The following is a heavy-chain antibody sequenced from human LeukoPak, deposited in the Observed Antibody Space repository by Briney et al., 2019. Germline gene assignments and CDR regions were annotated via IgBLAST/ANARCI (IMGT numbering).Heavy chain of an antibody. CDR3: ARDGDYVRRGYGMDV. D-gene: IGHD4-17*01. CDR1: GFTFSSHR. J-gene: IGHJ6*02. V-gene: IGHV3-7*01. Sequence: GGPLRLSCAASGFTFSSHRMSWVRQAPGKGLEWVANIKQDGSEQYYVDSVKGRFTISRDNDKNSLYLQMNSLRAEDTAVYYCARDGDYVRRGYGMDVWGQGTTVTVSS. CDR2: IKQDGSEQ.